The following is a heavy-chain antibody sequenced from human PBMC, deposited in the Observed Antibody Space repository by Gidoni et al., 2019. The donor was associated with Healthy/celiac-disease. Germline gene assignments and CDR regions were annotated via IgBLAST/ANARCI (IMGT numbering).Heavy chain of an antibody. V-gene: IGHV3-21*01. Sequence: SCAASGFTFSSYSMNWVRQAPGKGLEWVSSISSSSSYIYYADSVKGRFTISRDNAKNSLYLQMNSLRAEDTAVYYCARDYYDSSGYHDYWGQGTLVTVSS. CDR3: ARDYYDSSGYHDY. CDR1: GFTFSSYS. J-gene: IGHJ4*02. D-gene: IGHD3-22*01. CDR2: ISSSSSYI.